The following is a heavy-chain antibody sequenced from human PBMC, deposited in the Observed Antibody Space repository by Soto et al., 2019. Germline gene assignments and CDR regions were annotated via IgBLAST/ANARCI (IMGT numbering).Heavy chain of an antibody. D-gene: IGHD6-19*01. Sequence: PGGSLRLSCAASGFPFSDYYMSWIRQAPGKGLEWVSYISSSGSTIYYADSVKGRFTISRDNAKNSLYLQINSLRAEDTAVYNCARGTPLVGSGWSDYWGQGTLVTVSS. CDR3: ARGTPLVGSGWSDY. J-gene: IGHJ4*02. V-gene: IGHV3-11*04. CDR1: GFPFSDYY. CDR2: ISSSGSTI.